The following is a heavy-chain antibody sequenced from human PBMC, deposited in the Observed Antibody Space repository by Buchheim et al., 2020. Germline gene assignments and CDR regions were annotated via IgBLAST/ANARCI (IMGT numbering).Heavy chain of an antibody. D-gene: IGHD3-22*01. CDR3: AKSLNYYDSSGYLSHYYYMDV. V-gene: IGHV1-69*01. CDR2: IIPFFRTA. J-gene: IGHJ6*03. Sequence: QVQLVQSGAEVKKPGSSVKVSCKASGGTFSKYGISWVRQAPGQGLEWMGGIIPFFRTANYAQKFQGRVTITADESTSTAYMEVSSLRSEDTAVYDCAKSLNYYDSSGYLSHYYYMDVWGKGTT. CDR1: GGTFSKYG.